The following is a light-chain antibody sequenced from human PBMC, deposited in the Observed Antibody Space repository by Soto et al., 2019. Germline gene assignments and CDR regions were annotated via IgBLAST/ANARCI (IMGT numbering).Light chain of an antibody. Sequence: DIPMTRSPSSLSASVGDRVTITCRASQSISSYLNWYQQKPGKAPKLLIYAASSLQSGVPSRFSGSGSGTDFTLTISSLQPEDFATYYCQQSYSTPPWTFGQGTKVEIK. CDR2: AAS. CDR3: QQSYSTPPWT. V-gene: IGKV1-39*01. CDR1: QSISSY. J-gene: IGKJ1*01.